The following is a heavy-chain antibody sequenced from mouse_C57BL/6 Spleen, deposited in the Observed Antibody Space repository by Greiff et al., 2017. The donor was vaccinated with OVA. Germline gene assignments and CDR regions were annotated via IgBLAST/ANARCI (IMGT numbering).Heavy chain of an antibody. D-gene: IGHD1-1*01. CDR1: GFTFSDFY. V-gene: IGHV7-1*01. Sequence: EVQVVDSGGGLVQSGRSLRLSCATSGFTFSDFYMEWVRQAPGKGLEWIAASRNKANDYTTEYSASVKGRFIVSRDTSQSILYLQMNALRAEDTAIYYCARDVGDYYGSRNWYFDVWGTGTTVTVSS. CDR2: SRNKANDYTT. J-gene: IGHJ1*03. CDR3: ARDVGDYYGSRNWYFDV.